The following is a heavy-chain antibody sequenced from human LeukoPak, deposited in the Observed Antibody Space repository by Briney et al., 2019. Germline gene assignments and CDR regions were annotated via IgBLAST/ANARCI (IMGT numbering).Heavy chain of an antibody. CDR3: ARDVLGIDSSGYYHLIDY. V-gene: IGHV4-34*01. CDR1: GGSFSGYY. Sequence: SETLSLTCAVYGGSFSGYYWSWIRQPPGKGLEWIGEINHSGSTNYNPSLKSRVTISVDTSKNQFSLKLSSVTAADTAVYYCARDVLGIDSSGYYHLIDYWGQGTLVTVSS. J-gene: IGHJ4*02. CDR2: INHSGST. D-gene: IGHD3-22*01.